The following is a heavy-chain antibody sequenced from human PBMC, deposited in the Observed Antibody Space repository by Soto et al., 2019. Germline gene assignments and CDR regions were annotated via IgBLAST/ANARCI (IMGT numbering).Heavy chain of an antibody. J-gene: IGHJ4*02. CDR2: VYYTGTT. V-gene: IGHV4-59*01. D-gene: IGHD2-2*01. Sequence: PSETLSLTCTISGGSINGYYWSWIRQPPGKGLEWIGYVYYTGTTKYNPSLESRVTISADTSKNQFSLRVTSVTAADTAVYYCAQYSSTDADGSKLDFWGQGTLVTVSS. CDR3: AQYSSTDADGSKLDF. CDR1: GGSINGYY.